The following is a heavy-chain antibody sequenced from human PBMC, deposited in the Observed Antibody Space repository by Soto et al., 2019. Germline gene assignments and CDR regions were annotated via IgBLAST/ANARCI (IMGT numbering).Heavy chain of an antibody. D-gene: IGHD3-10*01. CDR2: IYYSGST. V-gene: IGHV4-31*03. Sequence: PSETLSLTCTVSGGSISSGGYYWSWIRQHPGKGLEWIGYIYYSGSTYYNPSLKSRVTISVDTSENQFSLKLTSVTAADTAVYYCAGGQSVAYDYWGQGTLVTVSS. CDR3: AGGQSVAYDY. CDR1: GGSISSGGYY. J-gene: IGHJ4*02.